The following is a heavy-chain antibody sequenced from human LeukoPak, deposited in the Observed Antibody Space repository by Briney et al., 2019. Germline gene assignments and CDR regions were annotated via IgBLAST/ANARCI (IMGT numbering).Heavy chain of an antibody. CDR3: AKGGRYFDWLHLGTNWFDP. D-gene: IGHD3-9*01. CDR1: GFTFGDYA. V-gene: IGHV3-30*04. J-gene: IGHJ5*02. CDR2: IPYDGSNK. Sequence: AGRSLRLSCTASGFTFGDYAMSWVRQAPGKGLEWVAVIPYDGSNKYYADSVKGRFTISRDNSKNTLYLQMNSLRAEDTAVYYCAKGGRYFDWLHLGTNWFDPWGQGTLVTVSS.